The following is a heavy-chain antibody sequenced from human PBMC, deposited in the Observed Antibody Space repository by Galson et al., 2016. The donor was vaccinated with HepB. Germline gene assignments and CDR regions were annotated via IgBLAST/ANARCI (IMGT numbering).Heavy chain of an antibody. CDR3: AQRNFSGFYESSSYFNS. CDR2: VIPLYETA. V-gene: IGHV1-69*13. CDR1: GGTFSTHD. J-gene: IGHJ4*02. Sequence: SVKVSCKASGGTFSTHDISWVRQAPGHGLEWMGRVIPLYETADYAQKFQDRVTITADGSTTTAYMELTRLMSEDTAVYYCAQRNFSGFYESSSYFNSWGQGTLVTVSS. D-gene: IGHD3-22*01.